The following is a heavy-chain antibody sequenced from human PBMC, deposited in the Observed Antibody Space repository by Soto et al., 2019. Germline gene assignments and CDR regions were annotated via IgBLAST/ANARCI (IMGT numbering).Heavy chain of an antibody. Sequence: PSETLSLTCTVSGGSISSGDYYWSWIRQPPGKGLEWIGCIYYSGSTYYNPSLKSRVTISVDTSKNQFSLKLSSVTAADTAVYYCASTTDYYYYGMDVWGQGTTVTAP. CDR3: ASTTDYYYYGMDV. CDR1: GGSISSGDYY. CDR2: IYYSGST. D-gene: IGHD1-1*01. J-gene: IGHJ6*02. V-gene: IGHV4-30-4*01.